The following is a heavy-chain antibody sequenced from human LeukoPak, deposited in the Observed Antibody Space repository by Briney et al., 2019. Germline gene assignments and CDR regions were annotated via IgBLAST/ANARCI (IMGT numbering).Heavy chain of an antibody. V-gene: IGHV1-46*01. CDR2: INPSGGST. CDR3: ARVDGDYYYYGMDV. CDR1: VYTFTSYY. J-gene: IGHJ6*04. D-gene: IGHD3-10*01. Sequence: ASVKGSCKASVYTFTSYYMYWVRQAPGQGLEWVGIINPSGGSTSYAQKFQGRVTMTRDTSTSTVYMELSSLRSEDTAVYYCARVDGDYYYYGMDVWGKGTTVTVSS.